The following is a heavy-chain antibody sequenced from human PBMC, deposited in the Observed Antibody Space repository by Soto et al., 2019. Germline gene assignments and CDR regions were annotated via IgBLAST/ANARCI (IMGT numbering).Heavy chain of an antibody. J-gene: IGHJ6*02. CDR2: IYYSGST. V-gene: IGHV4-39*01. D-gene: IGHD3-16*02. CDR1: GGSISSSSYY. Sequence: QLQLQESGPGLVKPSETLSLTCTVSGGSISSSSYYWGWIRQPPGKGLEWIGSIYYSGSTYYNPSLKSRVTISVDTSKNQFSLKLSSVTAADTAVYYCARTVIARKDYYYGMDVWGQGTTVTVSS. CDR3: ARTVIARKDYYYGMDV.